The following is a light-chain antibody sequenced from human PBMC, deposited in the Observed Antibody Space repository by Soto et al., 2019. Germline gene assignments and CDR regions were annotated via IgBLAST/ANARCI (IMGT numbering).Light chain of an antibody. Sequence: SYELTQPPSVSVAPGQTARITCGGNNIGDKSVHWYQQKSGQAPVLVVYDVSDRPSGIPERFSGSNSGNTATLTISRVEAGDEADYYCQVWDSSSDHHVVFGGGTQLTVL. V-gene: IGLV3-21*02. CDR1: NIGDKS. J-gene: IGLJ2*01. CDR3: QVWDSSSDHHVV. CDR2: DVS.